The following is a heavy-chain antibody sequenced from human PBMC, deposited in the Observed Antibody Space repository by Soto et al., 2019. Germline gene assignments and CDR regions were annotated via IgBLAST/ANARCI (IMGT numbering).Heavy chain of an antibody. Sequence: GGSLRLSCAASGFTFSSYAMSWVRQAPGKGLEWVSAISGSGGSTYYADSVKGRFTISRDNSKNTLYLQMNSLRAEDTAVYYCAKDLSPRFVVVVAAGYMDVWGKGTTVTVSS. J-gene: IGHJ6*03. V-gene: IGHV3-23*01. CDR3: AKDLSPRFVVVVAAGYMDV. CDR1: GFTFSSYA. CDR2: ISGSGGST. D-gene: IGHD2-15*01.